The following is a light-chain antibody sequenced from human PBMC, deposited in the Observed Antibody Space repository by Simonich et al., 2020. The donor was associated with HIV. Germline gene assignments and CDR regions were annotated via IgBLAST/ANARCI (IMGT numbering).Light chain of an antibody. J-gene: IGKJ2*01. Sequence: DIVMTQSPDSLAASLGERATINCKSSQSVLYNSNNKNYLAWYRQKPGQPPKLLIYWASTRESGVPDRFSGSGSWTDFTLTISSLQAEDVAVYYCQQYYSTPPLYTFGQGTKLEIK. V-gene: IGKV4-1*01. CDR3: QQYYSTPPLYT. CDR1: QSVLYNSNNKNY. CDR2: WAS.